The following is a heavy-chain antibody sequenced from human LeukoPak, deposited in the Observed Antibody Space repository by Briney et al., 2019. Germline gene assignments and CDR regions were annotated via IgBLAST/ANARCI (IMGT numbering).Heavy chain of an antibody. CDR1: GGSISSGDYY. CDR3: ASGVLYDSSGYWYYFDY. Sequence: PSQTLSLTCTVSGGSISSGDYYWSWIRQPPGKGLEWIGYIYYSGSTYYNPSLKSRVTISVDTSKNQFSLKLSSVTAADTAVYYCASGVLYDSSGYWYYFDYWGQGTLVTVSS. V-gene: IGHV4-30-4*01. CDR2: IYYSGST. D-gene: IGHD3-22*01. J-gene: IGHJ4*02.